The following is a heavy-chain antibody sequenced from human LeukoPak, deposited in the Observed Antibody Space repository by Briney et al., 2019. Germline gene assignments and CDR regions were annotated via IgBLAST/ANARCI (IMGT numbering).Heavy chain of an antibody. CDR3: ARVAAYGDSPGDY. CDR1: GGPFNNYA. CDR2: IIPMFDSE. Sequence: ASVKVSCKASGGPFNNYAISWVRQAPGQGLEWMGGIIPMFDSENYAQKFQGRVTITADESTSTAYMELNSLRSEDTAVYYCARVAAYGDSPGDYWGQGTLVTVSS. V-gene: IGHV1-69*13. J-gene: IGHJ4*02. D-gene: IGHD4-17*01.